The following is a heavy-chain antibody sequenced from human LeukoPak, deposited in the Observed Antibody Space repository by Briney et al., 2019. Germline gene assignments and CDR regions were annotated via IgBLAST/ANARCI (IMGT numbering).Heavy chain of an antibody. J-gene: IGHJ5*02. D-gene: IGHD1-26*01. CDR1: GGSFSGYY. Sequence: PSETLSLTCAVYGGSFSGYYWSWIRQPPGKGLGWIGEINHSGSTNYNPSLTSRGSISIDTSKNQFSLLLCSATAAATAGTYLGGGGVVGGPRFDPWGQGTLVTVSS. V-gene: IGHV4-34*01. CDR3: GGGGVVGGPRFDP. CDR2: INHSGST.